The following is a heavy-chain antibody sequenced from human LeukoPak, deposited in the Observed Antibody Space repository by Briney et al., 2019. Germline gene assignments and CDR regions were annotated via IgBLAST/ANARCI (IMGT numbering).Heavy chain of an antibody. CDR1: GFTFSSYS. Sequence: GGSLRLSCAASGFTFSSYSMNWVRQAPGKGLEWVSSISSSSSYIYYADSVKGRFTTSRDNAKNSLYLQMNSLRAEDTAVYYCARSFLSIAAAATGYWGQGTLVTVSS. V-gene: IGHV3-21*01. D-gene: IGHD6-13*01. J-gene: IGHJ4*02. CDR2: ISSSSSYI. CDR3: ARSFLSIAAAATGY.